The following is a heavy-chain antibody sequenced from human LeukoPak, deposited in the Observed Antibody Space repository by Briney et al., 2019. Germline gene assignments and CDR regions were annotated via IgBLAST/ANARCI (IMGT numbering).Heavy chain of an antibody. CDR1: GITFSRSA. CDR2: ISYDGTTK. Sequence: GRSLRLSCAASGITFSRSAMHWVRQAPGKGLEWVAIISYDGTTKYYLDSVKGRFTISRDNSKNTLYLQMDSLRAEDTAVYYCTRGTVPGLATTYGTYFDSWGQGTLVTVSS. J-gene: IGHJ4*02. V-gene: IGHV3-30*04. D-gene: IGHD5-12*01. CDR3: TRGTVPGLATTYGTYFDS.